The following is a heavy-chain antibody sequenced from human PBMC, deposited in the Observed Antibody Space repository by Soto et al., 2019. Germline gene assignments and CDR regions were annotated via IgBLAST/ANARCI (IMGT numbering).Heavy chain of an antibody. D-gene: IGHD3-10*01. CDR3: VYSSNLYYYGSGSYSRLFDH. CDR2: IYWDDDK. Sequence: SGPTLVNPTQTLTLTCTFSGFSLSTSGVGVGWIRQPPGKALEWLALIYWDDDKRYSPSLKSRLTITKDTSKNQVVLTMTNMDPVDTATYYCVYSSNLYYYGSGSYSRLFDHWGQATLVTVSS. J-gene: IGHJ5*02. V-gene: IGHV2-5*02. CDR1: GFSLSTSGVG.